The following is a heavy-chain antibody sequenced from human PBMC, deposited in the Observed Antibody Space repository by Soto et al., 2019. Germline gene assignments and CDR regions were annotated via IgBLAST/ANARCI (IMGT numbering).Heavy chain of an antibody. CDR3: AKDHGGYKEYYFDY. CDR1: GFTFSSYG. J-gene: IGHJ4*02. CDR2: ISYDGSNK. D-gene: IGHD4-17*01. Sequence: QVQLVESGGGVVQPGRSLRLSCAASGFTFSSYGMHWVRQAPGKGLEWVAVISYDGSNKYYADSVKGRFTISRDNSKNPLYLQMNSLRAEDTAVYYCAKDHGGYKEYYFDYWGQGTLVTVSS. V-gene: IGHV3-30*18.